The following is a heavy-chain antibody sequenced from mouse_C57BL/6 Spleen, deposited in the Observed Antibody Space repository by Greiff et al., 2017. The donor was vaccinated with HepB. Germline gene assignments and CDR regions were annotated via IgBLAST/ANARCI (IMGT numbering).Heavy chain of an antibody. CDR2: IDPSDSYT. CDR3: ARWYGSAMDY. CDR1: GYTFTSYW. J-gene: IGHJ4*01. V-gene: IGHV1-50*01. D-gene: IGHD1-1*01. Sequence: QVQLQQPGAELVKPGASVKLSCKASGYTFTSYWMQWVKQRPGQGLEWIGEIDPSDSYTNYNQKFKGKATLTVDTSSSTAYMQLSSLTSEDSAVYYCARWYGSAMDYWGQGTSVTVSS.